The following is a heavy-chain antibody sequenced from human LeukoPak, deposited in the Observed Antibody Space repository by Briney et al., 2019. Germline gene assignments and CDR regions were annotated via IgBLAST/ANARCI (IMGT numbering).Heavy chain of an antibody. V-gene: IGHV3-23*01. D-gene: IGHD3-3*01. CDR2: ISDSGST. CDR1: GFTFSSYA. J-gene: IGHJ4*02. Sequence: GGSLRLSCAASGFTFSSYAMSWVRQAPGKGLEWVSTISDSGSTYYADSVKGRFTISRDNSKNTLYLQMNSLRAEDTAVYYCAKDRSDFWSGPVFDYWGQGTLVTVSS. CDR3: AKDRSDFWSGPVFDY.